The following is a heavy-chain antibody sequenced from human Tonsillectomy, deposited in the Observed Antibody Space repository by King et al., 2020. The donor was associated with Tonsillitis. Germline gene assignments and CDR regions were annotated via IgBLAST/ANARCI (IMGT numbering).Heavy chain of an antibody. D-gene: IGHD2-21*01. CDR2: IGTAGDT. CDR3: ARAHHIFAGAFDI. J-gene: IGHJ3*02. CDR1: GFTFSNYD. V-gene: IGHV3-13*04. Sequence: VQLVESGGGLVQPGGSLRLSCAASGFTFSNYDMHWVRQATGKVLEWVSAIGTAGDTYYPGSVKGRFTISRENAKNSVYLQMNSLGAGDTAVYYCARAHHIFAGAFDIWGQGTMVTVSS.